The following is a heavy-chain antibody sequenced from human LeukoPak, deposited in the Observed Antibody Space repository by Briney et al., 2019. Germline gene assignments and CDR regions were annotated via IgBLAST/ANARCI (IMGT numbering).Heavy chain of an antibody. CDR3: ARGPSVGAILLWFGELPAHFDY. Sequence: PGGSLRLSCAASGFTFSSYLMSWVRQAPGKGLEWVANIKQDGSEKYYVDSVKGRFTISRDNAKNSLYLQMNSLRAEDTAVYYCARGPSVGAILLWFGELPAHFDYWGQGTLVSVSS. V-gene: IGHV3-7*01. CDR1: GFTFSSYL. D-gene: IGHD3-10*01. CDR2: IKQDGSEK. J-gene: IGHJ4*02.